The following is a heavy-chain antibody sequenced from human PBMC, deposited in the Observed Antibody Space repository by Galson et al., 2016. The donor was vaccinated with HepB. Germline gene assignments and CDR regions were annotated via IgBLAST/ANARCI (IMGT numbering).Heavy chain of an antibody. CDR3: ARSQWFGELFYFDS. V-gene: IGHV3-30-3*01. CDR2: VSYDGNTK. J-gene: IGHJ4*02. CDR1: GFISSNYA. Sequence: SLRLSCAASGFISSNYAMHWVRQAPGKGLEWVGVVSYDGNTKWYAGSVMGRFTISRDNSKNTLFLQMSSLRAEDTAVYYCARSQWFGELFYFDSWGQGTLVTVSS. D-gene: IGHD3-10*01.